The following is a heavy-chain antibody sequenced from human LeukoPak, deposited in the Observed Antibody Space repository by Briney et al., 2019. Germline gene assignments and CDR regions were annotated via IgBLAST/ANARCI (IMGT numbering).Heavy chain of an antibody. D-gene: IGHD3-22*01. Sequence: PGGSLRLSRAVSGTTLSNYGMSWVRQAPGKGLEWVAGISDSGGSTNYADSVKGRFTISRDNPKNTLYLQMNSLRAEDTAVYFCAKRGVVIRVILVGFHKEAYYFDSWGQGALVTVSS. CDR2: ISDSGGST. J-gene: IGHJ4*02. V-gene: IGHV3-23*01. CDR3: AKRGVVIRVILVGFHKEAYYFDS. CDR1: GTTLSNYG.